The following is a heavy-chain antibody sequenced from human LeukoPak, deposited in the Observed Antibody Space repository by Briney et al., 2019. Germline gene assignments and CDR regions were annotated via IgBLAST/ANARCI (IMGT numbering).Heavy chain of an antibody. CDR3: ARGVPEYYDFWSGYFYYFDY. Sequence: SETLSLTCTVSGGSISSYHWSWIRQPPGKGLEWIGYIYYSGSTNYNPSLKSRVTISVDTSKNQFSLKLTSVTAADTAVYYCARGVPEYYDFWSGYFYYFDYWGQGTLVTVSS. V-gene: IGHV4-59*01. D-gene: IGHD3-3*01. CDR2: IYYSGST. CDR1: GGSISSYH. J-gene: IGHJ4*02.